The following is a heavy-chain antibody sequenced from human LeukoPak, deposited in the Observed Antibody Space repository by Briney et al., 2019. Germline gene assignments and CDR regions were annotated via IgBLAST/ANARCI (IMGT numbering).Heavy chain of an antibody. CDR2: INAGNGNT. V-gene: IGHV1-3*01. D-gene: IGHD3/OR15-3a*01. Sequence: ASVKVSCKASGYTFTSYAMHWVRQAPGQRLEWMGWINAGNGNTKYSQKFQGRVTITRDTSASTAYMELSSLRSEDTAVYYCARGTGTGTYLEYWGQGTLVTVSS. CDR1: GYTFTSYA. J-gene: IGHJ4*02. CDR3: ARGTGTGTYLEY.